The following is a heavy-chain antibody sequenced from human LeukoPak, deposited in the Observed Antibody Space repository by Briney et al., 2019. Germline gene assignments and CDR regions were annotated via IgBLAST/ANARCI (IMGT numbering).Heavy chain of an antibody. J-gene: IGHJ4*02. CDR3: ARDPDSSGYYLRDY. Sequence: ASVKVSCKASGYTFTGYYMHWVRQAPGQGLEWMGWINPNSCGTNYAQKFQGRVTMTRDTSISTAYMEPSRLRSDDTAVYYCARDPDSSGYYLRDYWGQGTLVTVS. D-gene: IGHD3-22*01. CDR2: INPNSCGT. V-gene: IGHV1-2*02. CDR1: GYTFTGYY.